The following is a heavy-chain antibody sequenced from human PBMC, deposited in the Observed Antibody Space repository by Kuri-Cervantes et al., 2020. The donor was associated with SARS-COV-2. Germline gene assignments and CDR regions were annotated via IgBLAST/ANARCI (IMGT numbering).Heavy chain of an antibody. D-gene: IGHD3-16*01. CDR1: GGSISGYY. CDR2: INYSGSP. J-gene: IGHJ4*02. Sequence: SETLSLTCTVSGGSISGYYWSCIRQPPGQGLEWIGEINYSGSPSYNPSLKSRVTISVDTSKNQFSLKLRSVTAADTAVYYCARGGSRYDYLWGSYLCGFDYWGQGTLVTVSS. V-gene: IGHV4-34*01. CDR3: ARGGSRYDYLWGSYLCGFDY.